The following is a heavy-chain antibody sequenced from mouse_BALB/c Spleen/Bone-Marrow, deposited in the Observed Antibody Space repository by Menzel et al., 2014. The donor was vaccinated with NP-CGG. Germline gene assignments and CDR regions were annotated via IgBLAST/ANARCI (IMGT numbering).Heavy chain of an antibody. CDR3: VRQDYDYPMDY. J-gene: IGHJ4*01. Sequence: EVKLVESGGGLVQPKGSLKLSCAASGFTFNIYAMNWVRPAPRKGLEWVARISSKSTNYTTCYADSVKDRFTISSDDSQSMLYLQMNSLKTEDTAIYYCVRQDYDYPMDYWGQGTSVTVSS. D-gene: IGHD2-4*01. CDR2: ISSKSTNYTT. CDR1: GFTFNIYA. V-gene: IGHV10-1*01.